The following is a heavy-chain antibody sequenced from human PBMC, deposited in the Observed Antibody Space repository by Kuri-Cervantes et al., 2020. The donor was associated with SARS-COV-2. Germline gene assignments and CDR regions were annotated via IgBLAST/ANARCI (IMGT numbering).Heavy chain of an antibody. CDR1: GDSMNNGAYS. CDR3: ATSRTPDAFDI. V-gene: IGHV4-30-4*07. D-gene: IGHD1-1*01. CDR2: IYYSGST. J-gene: IGHJ3*02. Sequence: SETLSLTCAVSGDSMNNGAYSWSWIRQPPGKGLEWIGYIYYSGSTYYNPSLKSRVIISVDTSKNQFSLKLSSVTAADTAVYYCATSRTPDAFDIWGQGTMVTVSS.